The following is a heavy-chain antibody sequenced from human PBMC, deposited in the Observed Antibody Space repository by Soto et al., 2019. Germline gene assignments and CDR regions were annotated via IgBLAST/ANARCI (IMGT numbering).Heavy chain of an antibody. V-gene: IGHV5-51*01. CDR1: GYSFTSYW. J-gene: IGHJ4*01. D-gene: IGHD5-18*01. Sequence: GESLKISCKGSGYSFTSYWIGWVRQMPGKGLEWMGIIYPGDSDTRYSPSFQGQVTISADKSISTAYLQWSSLKASDTAMYYCARRFKPAELWKYSYYFNYFGHETMITAAS. CDR3: ARRFKPAELWKYSYYFNY. CDR2: IYPGDSDT.